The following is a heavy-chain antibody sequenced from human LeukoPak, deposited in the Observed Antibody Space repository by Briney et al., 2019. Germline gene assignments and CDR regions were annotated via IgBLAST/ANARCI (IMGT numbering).Heavy chain of an antibody. V-gene: IGHV3-23*01. J-gene: IGHJ6*03. Sequence: GGSLRLSCAAPGFTFSSYAMSWVRQAPGKGLEWVSAISGSGGSTYYADSVKGRFTISRDNSKNTLYLQMNSLRAEDTAVYYCANRPLKLELTYYYYYYMDVWGKGTTVTVSS. CDR3: ANRPLKLELTYYYYYYMDV. CDR2: ISGSGGST. D-gene: IGHD1-7*01. CDR1: GFTFSSYA.